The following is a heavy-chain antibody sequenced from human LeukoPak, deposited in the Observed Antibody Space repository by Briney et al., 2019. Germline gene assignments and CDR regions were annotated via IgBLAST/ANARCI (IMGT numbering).Heavy chain of an antibody. CDR1: GGSISSYY. CDR2: IYYSGST. D-gene: IGHD5-24*01. CDR3: ARVESNIWAKMATIIDY. V-gene: IGHV4-59*12. J-gene: IGHJ4*02. Sequence: KPSETLSLTCTVSGGSISSYYWSWIRQPPGKGLEWIGYIYYSGSTNYNPSLKSRVTISVDTSKNQFSLKLSSVTAADTAVHYCARVESNIWAKMATIIDYWGQGTLVTVSS.